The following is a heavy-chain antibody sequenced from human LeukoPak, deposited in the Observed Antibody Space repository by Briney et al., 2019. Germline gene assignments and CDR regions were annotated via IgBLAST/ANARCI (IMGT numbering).Heavy chain of an antibody. V-gene: IGHV4-59*08. CDR3: ARGGSPENWFDP. D-gene: IGHD3-16*01. CDR1: GGSISSYY. Sequence: SETLSLTCTVSGGSISSYYWSWIRQPPGKGLEWIGYIYYSGSTNYNPSLKSRVTISVDTSKNQFSLKLSSVTAADTAVYYCARGGSPENWFDPWGQGTLVTVSS. CDR2: IYYSGST. J-gene: IGHJ5*02.